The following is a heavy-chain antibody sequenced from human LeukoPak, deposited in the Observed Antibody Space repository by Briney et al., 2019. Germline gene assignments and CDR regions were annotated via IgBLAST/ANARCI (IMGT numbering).Heavy chain of an antibody. D-gene: IGHD6-19*01. Sequence: PSETLSLTCTVSSYSISSGYYWGWIRQPPGKGLEWIGNIYHSGSTDYNPSLKSRVTISVDTSKNQFSLNLSSVTAADTAVYYCARGHQWLIKGRAFDIWGQGTTVTVSS. CDR3: ARGHQWLIKGRAFDI. V-gene: IGHV4-38-2*02. CDR2: IYHSGST. J-gene: IGHJ3*02. CDR1: SYSISSGYY.